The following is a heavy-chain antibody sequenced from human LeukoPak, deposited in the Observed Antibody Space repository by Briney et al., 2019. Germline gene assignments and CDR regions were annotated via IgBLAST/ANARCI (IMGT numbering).Heavy chain of an antibody. V-gene: IGHV4-39*07. D-gene: IGHD3-22*01. Sequence: SETLSLTCTVSGGSISSYYWSWIRQPPGKGLEWIGSIYYSGSTYYDPSLKSRVTISVDTSKNQFSLKLSSVTAADTAVYYCARETTSRLNYYDSSGYYSPNYYYYMDVWGKGITVTVSS. CDR2: IYYSGST. J-gene: IGHJ6*03. CDR1: GGSISSYY. CDR3: ARETTSRLNYYDSSGYYSPNYYYYMDV.